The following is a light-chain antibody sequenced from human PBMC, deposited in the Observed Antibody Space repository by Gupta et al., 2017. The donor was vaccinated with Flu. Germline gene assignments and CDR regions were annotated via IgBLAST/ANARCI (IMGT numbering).Light chain of an antibody. CDR3: QQRHTFFT. CDR2: DAS. J-gene: IGKJ3*01. V-gene: IGKV3-11*01. Sequence: EIVLTQSPGTLSLSPGERATLSCRASQSVNYYLAWYQQKPGQAPRLLIYDASTRATGIPARFSGSGSGTDFTLTISTLEPEDFAVYYCQQRHTFFTFGPGTRGDLK. CDR1: QSVNYY.